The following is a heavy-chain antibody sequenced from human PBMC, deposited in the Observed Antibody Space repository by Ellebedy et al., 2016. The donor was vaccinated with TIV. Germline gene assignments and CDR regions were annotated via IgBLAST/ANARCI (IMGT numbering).Heavy chain of an antibody. CDR2: IDWDDDK. D-gene: IGHD5-18*01. J-gene: IGHJ4*02. CDR3: ARIYGGYSYGYFVDY. V-gene: IGHV2-70*11. Sequence: SGPTLVKPTQTLTLTCTFSGFSLSTSGMCVSWIRQPPGKALEWLARIDWDDDKYYSTSLKTRLTISKDTSKNQVVLTMTNMDPVDTATYYCARIYGGYSYGYFVDYWGQGTLVTVSS. CDR1: GFSLSTSGMC.